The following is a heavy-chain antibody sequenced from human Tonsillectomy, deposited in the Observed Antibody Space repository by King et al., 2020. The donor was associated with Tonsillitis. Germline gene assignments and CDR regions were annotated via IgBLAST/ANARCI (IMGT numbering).Heavy chain of an antibody. Sequence: QLQESGPGVVKPSETLSLTCTVSGGSIRSSDPFLAWIRQPPGKGLEWIGYMYYSGSICYNPSLSSRITISVGTSGNRVSLKLSSVTAADTAVYFCARYVSGSFDYWGQGALVTVSS. CDR3: ARYVSGSFDY. D-gene: IGHD1-26*01. J-gene: IGHJ4*02. CDR2: MYYSGSI. CDR1: GGSIRSSDPF. V-gene: IGHV4-39*01.